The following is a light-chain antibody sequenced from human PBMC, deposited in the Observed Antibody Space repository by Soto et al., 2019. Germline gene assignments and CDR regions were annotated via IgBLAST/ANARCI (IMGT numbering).Light chain of an antibody. CDR3: QQRSNWPIT. V-gene: IGKV3-15*01. CDR1: QSVSSN. J-gene: IGKJ5*01. Sequence: EIVMTQSPATLSVSPGERATLSCRASQSVSSNLAWYQQKPGQAPRLLIYGASTRATGIPARFSGSGSGTEFTLTINSLQSEDFAVYYCQQRSNWPITFGQGTRLEIK. CDR2: GAS.